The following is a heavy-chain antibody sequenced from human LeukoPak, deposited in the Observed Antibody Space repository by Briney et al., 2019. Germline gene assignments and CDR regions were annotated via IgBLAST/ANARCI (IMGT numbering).Heavy chain of an antibody. V-gene: IGHV3-48*03. CDR3: ARDPPYYYDSSGYEGGDY. Sequence: GGSLRLSCAASGFTFSSYEMNWVRQAPGKGLEWVSYISSSGSTIYYANSVKGRFTISRDNAKNSLYLQMNSLRAEDTAVYYCARDPPYYYDSSGYEGGDYWGQGTLVTVSS. D-gene: IGHD3-22*01. CDR2: ISSSGSTI. J-gene: IGHJ4*02. CDR1: GFTFSSYE.